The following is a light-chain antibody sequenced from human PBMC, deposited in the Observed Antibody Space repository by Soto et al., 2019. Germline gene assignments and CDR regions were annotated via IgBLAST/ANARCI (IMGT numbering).Light chain of an antibody. CDR1: QSVSTSF. J-gene: IGKJ5*01. Sequence: EGVLTQSPGTLSLSPGERATLSFRASQSVSTSFLAWYQQKPGQAPRLLIYGAFSRATGIPDRFSGSGSGTDFTLTISRLEPEDFAVYYCQQYGNSIPITFGQGTRLEIK. V-gene: IGKV3-20*01. CDR2: GAF. CDR3: QQYGNSIPIT.